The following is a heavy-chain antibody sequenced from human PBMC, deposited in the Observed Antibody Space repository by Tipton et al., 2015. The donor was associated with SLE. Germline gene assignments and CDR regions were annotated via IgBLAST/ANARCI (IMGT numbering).Heavy chain of an antibody. V-gene: IGHV4-59*01. CDR2: IDYNGRT. J-gene: IGHJ3*02. CDR1: GASINTYY. CDR3: ARPMITMSPLAAFDI. Sequence: TLSLTCTVSGASINTYYWNWIRQSPGKGLEWIGYIDYNGRTKYRPSLRSRVTISVDTSKNQFSLKFHSVTSADTAVYYCARPMITMSPLAAFDIWGQGTLVTVSS. D-gene: IGHD3-10*02.